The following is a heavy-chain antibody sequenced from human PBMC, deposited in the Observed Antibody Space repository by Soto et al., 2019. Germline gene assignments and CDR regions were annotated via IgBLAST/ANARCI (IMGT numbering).Heavy chain of an antibody. V-gene: IGHV3-33*01. CDR1: GFTFSSYG. CDR3: ARDRGNWNYDMGWFDP. CDR2: IWYDGSNK. J-gene: IGHJ5*02. Sequence: GGSLRLSCAASGFTFSSYGMHWVRQAPGKGLEWVAVIWYDGSNKYYADSVKGRFTISRDNSKNTLYLQMNSLRAEDTAVYYCARDRGNWNYDMGWFDPWGQGTLVTVSS. D-gene: IGHD1-7*01.